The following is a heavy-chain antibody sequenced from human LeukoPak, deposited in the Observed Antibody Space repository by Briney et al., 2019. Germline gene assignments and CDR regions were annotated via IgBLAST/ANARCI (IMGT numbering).Heavy chain of an antibody. CDR1: GYAFTSYG. Sequence: ASVKVSCKASGYAFTSYGISWVRQAPGQGLEWMGGIIPIFGTANYAQKFQGRVTITTDESTSTAYMELSSLRSEDTAVYYCARTQSIAARPGYYYYMDVWGKGTTVTVSS. V-gene: IGHV1-69*05. CDR2: IIPIFGTA. J-gene: IGHJ6*03. CDR3: ARTQSIAARPGYYYYMDV. D-gene: IGHD6-6*01.